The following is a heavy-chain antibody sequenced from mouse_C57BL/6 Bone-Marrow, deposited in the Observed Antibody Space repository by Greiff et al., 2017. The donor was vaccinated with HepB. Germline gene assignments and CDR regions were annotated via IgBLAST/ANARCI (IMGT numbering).Heavy chain of an antibody. CDR2: IDPENGDT. V-gene: IGHV14-4*01. Sequence: VQLKESGAELVRPGASVKLSCTASGFNITDYYMHWVKQRPEQGLEWIGWIDPENGDTEYASKFQGKATITADTSSNTAYLQLSSLTSEDTAVYSCTTACGYYGSSDDPFAYWGQGTLVTVSA. D-gene: IGHD1-1*01. J-gene: IGHJ3*01. CDR1: GFNITDYY. CDR3: TTACGYYGSSDDPFAY.